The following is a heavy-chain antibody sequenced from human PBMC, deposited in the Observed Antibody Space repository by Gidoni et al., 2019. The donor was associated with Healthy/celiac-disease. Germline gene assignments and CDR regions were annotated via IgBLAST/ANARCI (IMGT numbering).Heavy chain of an antibody. D-gene: IGHD6-19*01. CDR3: ARGGRGIAVAGTRSYFDY. Sequence: QVQLQHSGPGLVQPSQTLSLTCAIPGDRVSSNSAACNWIRQSPSRGLEWLGRTYYRSKWYNDYAVSVKSRITINPDTSKNQFSLQLNSVTPEDTAVYYCARGGRGIAVAGTRSYFDYWGQGTLVTVSS. CDR2: TYYRSKWYN. CDR1: GDRVSSNSAA. V-gene: IGHV6-1*01. J-gene: IGHJ4*02.